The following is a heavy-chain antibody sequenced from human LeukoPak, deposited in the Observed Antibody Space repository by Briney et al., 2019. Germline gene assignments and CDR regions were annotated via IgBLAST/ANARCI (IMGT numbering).Heavy chain of an antibody. CDR3: AKDSEPSGYSPDYFDY. Sequence: GGSLRLSCAASGFTFSSYAMSWVRQAPGKGLEWVSAISGSGGSTYYADSVKGRFTISRDNSKNTLYLQMNSLRAEDTAVYYCAKDSEPSGYSPDYFDYWGQGTLVTVSS. CDR2: ISGSGGST. V-gene: IGHV3-23*01. D-gene: IGHD3-3*01. CDR1: GFTFSSYA. J-gene: IGHJ4*02.